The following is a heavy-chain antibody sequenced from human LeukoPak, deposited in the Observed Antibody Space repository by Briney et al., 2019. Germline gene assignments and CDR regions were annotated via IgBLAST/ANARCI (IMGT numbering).Heavy chain of an antibody. J-gene: IGHJ4*02. V-gene: IGHV3-23*01. CDR3: ASLVGFRPY. Sequence: GGSLRLSCAASGYTCSIYAMSWVPHAPGKGREWVSAITGSGGSTYYADSVKGRVTISRDNSKNTLYLQMNSLRAEDTAVYYCASLVGFRPYWGQGTLVTVSS. CDR1: GYTCSIYA. CDR2: ITGSGGST. D-gene: IGHD2-15*01.